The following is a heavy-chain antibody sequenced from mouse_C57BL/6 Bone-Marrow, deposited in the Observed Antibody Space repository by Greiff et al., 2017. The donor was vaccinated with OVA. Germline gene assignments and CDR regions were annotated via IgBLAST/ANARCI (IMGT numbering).Heavy chain of an antibody. Sequence: QVQLKESGAELMKPGASVKLSCKATGYTFTGYWIEWVKQRPGHGLEWIGEIFPGSGSTNYNEKVKGKATFTADTSSNTAYMQLSSLTTEDSAIYYCALRLFAYWGQGTLVTVSA. D-gene: IGHD1-1*01. CDR2: IFPGSGST. CDR3: ALRLFAY. V-gene: IGHV1-9*01. CDR1: GYTFTGYW. J-gene: IGHJ3*01.